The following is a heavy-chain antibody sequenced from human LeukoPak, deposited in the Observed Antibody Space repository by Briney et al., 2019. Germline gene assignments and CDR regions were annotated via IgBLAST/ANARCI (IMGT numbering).Heavy chain of an antibody. CDR3: ARAPGGYVSPFDY. CDR1: GGSISSYY. D-gene: IGHD5-12*01. V-gene: IGHV4-34*01. J-gene: IGHJ4*02. Sequence: PSETLSLTCTVSGGSISSYYWSWIRQPPGKGLEWIGEISHSGSTNYNPSLKGRVTISVDTSKNQFSLKLSSVTAADTAVYYCARAPGGYVSPFDYWGQGTLVTVSS. CDR2: ISHSGST.